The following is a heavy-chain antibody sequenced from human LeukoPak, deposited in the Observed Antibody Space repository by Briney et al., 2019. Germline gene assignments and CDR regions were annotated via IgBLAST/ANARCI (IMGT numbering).Heavy chain of an antibody. D-gene: IGHD6-19*01. CDR2: ISSSSRYI. CDR3: AREYGSGWYDY. Sequence: PGGSLRLSCAPSGFTFSSYIMNWVRQAPGKGLEWVSSISSSSRYIYYAESVKGRFTISRDNAKNSLYLQMNSLTAEDTAVYYCAREYGSGWYDYWGQGTLVTVSS. V-gene: IGHV3-21*01. CDR1: GFTFSSYI. J-gene: IGHJ4*02.